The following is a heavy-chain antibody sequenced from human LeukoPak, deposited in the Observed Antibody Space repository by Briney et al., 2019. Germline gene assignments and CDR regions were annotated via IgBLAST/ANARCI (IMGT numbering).Heavy chain of an antibody. D-gene: IGHD1-26*01. CDR1: GGSINSGTFY. V-gene: IGHV4-39*01. CDR3: ARRSDSGSDDGEDYFDY. CDR2: VYYDGCS. J-gene: IGHJ4*02. Sequence: TPSETLSLTCTVSGGSINSGTFYWGWIRQPPGKGLEWIGSVYYDGCSYYNPSLKSRVTTSVDTSKNQFSLKLTSVTAADTAVYFCARRSDSGSDDGEDYFDYWGQGTLVTVSS.